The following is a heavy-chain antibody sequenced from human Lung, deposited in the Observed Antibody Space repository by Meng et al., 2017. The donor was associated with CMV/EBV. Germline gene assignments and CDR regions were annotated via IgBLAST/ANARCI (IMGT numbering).Heavy chain of an antibody. CDR3: ARGINGGCGD. D-gene: IGHD4-23*01. Sequence: QVQLQQSGPGLVTPSQPLPLTCAISGDIVSSNSAAWHWIRQSPSRGLEWLGRTYYRSKWYHEYAVSVKSRITISPDTPKNQFSLQLNSMTPEDTAVYYCARGINGGCGDWGQGTLVTVSS. CDR1: GDIVSSNSAA. CDR2: TYYRSKWYH. V-gene: IGHV6-1*01. J-gene: IGHJ4*02.